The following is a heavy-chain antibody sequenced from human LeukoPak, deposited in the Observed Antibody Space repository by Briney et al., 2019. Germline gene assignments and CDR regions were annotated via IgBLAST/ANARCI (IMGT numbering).Heavy chain of an antibody. J-gene: IGHJ4*02. V-gene: IGHV4-31*03. CDR3: ARVDSYGYPPDY. Sequence: PSQTLSLTCTVSGGSISSGGYYWSWIRRHPGKGLEWIGYIYYSGSTYYNPSLKSRVTISVDTSKNQFSLKLSSVTAADTAVYYCARVDSYGYPPDYWGQGTLVTVSS. D-gene: IGHD5-18*01. CDR2: IYYSGST. CDR1: GGSISSGGYY.